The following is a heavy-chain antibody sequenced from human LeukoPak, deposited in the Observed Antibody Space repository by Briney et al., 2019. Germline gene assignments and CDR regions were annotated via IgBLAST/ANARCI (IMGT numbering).Heavy chain of an antibody. CDR1: GGSISSSSYY. Sequence: ASETLSLTCTVSGGSISSSSYYWGWIRQPPGKGLEWIGSICYSGSTYYNPSLKSRVTISVDTSKNQFSLKLSSVTAADTAVYYCARVERNTVDYWGQGTLVTVSS. CDR2: ICYSGST. CDR3: ARVERNTVDY. D-gene: IGHD5-24*01. J-gene: IGHJ4*02. V-gene: IGHV4-39*07.